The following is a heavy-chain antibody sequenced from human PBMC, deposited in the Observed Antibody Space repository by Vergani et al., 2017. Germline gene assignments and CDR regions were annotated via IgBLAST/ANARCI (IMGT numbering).Heavy chain of an antibody. V-gene: IGHV3-30*03. CDR2: ISYDGSNK. D-gene: IGHD4-17*01. CDR1: GFTFSNYG. Sequence: HVQLVESGGGVVQPGRSLRLSCAASGFTFSNYGMHWDRQAPGKGLEWVAVISYDGSNKYYADSVKGRFTISRDNSKNTLYLQMNSLRAEDTAVYYCCRDYGDYPSYYYYGMDVWGQGTTVTVSS. CDR3: CRDYGDYPSYYYYGMDV. J-gene: IGHJ6*02.